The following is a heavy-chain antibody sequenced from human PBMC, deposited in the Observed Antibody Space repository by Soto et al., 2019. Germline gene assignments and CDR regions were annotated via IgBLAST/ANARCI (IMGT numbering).Heavy chain of an antibody. J-gene: IGHJ4*02. D-gene: IGHD4-17*01. CDR1: GGSFSGYY. Sequence: QVQLQQWGAGLLKPSETLSLTCAVYGGSFSGYYWSWIRQPPGKGLEWIGEINHSGSTNYNPSLKSRGTISVDTSKNQFALKLSSVTAADTAVYYCASASDDYGDYRDYWGQGTLVTVSS. CDR2: INHSGST. V-gene: IGHV4-34*01. CDR3: ASASDDYGDYRDY.